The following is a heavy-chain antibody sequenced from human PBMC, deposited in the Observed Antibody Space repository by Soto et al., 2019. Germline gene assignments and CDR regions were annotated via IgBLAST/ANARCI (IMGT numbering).Heavy chain of an antibody. D-gene: IGHD1-1*01. CDR2: MNPKNGNT. J-gene: IGHJ5*02. Sequence: QVQLVQSGAEVKKPGASVKVSCKASGDTFTSYDINWVRQATGQGLEWMGWMNPKNGNTGYAQKFQGRVTMTRTTSITTAYMELSSLRSEDTAVYYCAKAGWLGWFDPWGQGTLVTVSS. CDR3: AKAGWLGWFDP. CDR1: GDTFTSYD. V-gene: IGHV1-8*01.